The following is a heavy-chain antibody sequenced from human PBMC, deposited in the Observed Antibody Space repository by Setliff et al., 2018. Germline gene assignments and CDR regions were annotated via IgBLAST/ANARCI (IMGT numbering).Heavy chain of an antibody. V-gene: IGHV1-46*01. Sequence: ASVKVSCKASGYTFTSYYMHWARQAPGQGLEWMGIINPSGGSTSYAQKFQGRVTMTRDTSTSTVYMELSSLRSEDTAVDYCARANVLRFLEWLLSGGDYYYYYYMDVWGKGTTVTVSS. CDR1: GYTFTSYY. D-gene: IGHD3-3*01. CDR3: ARANVLRFLEWLLSGGDYYYYYYMDV. CDR2: INPSGGST. J-gene: IGHJ6*03.